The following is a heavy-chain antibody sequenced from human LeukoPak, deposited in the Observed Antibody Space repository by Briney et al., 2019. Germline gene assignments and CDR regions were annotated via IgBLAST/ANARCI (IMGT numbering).Heavy chain of an antibody. CDR1: DDSISSSSYY. V-gene: IGHV4-39*07. J-gene: IGHJ5*02. D-gene: IGHD6-13*01. CDR2: IYYSGST. Sequence: PSETLSLTCTVSDDSISSSSYYWGWIRQPPGKGLEWIGSIYYSGSTYYNPSLKSRVTISVDTPKNQFSLKLSSVTAADTAVYYCAVSSSWYGDWFDPWGLGTLVTVSS. CDR3: AVSSSWYGDWFDP.